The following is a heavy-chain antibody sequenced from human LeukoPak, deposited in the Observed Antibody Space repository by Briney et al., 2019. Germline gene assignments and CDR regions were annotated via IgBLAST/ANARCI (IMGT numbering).Heavy chain of an antibody. Sequence: GGSLRLSCAASGFTFSSYSMNWVRQAPGKGLEWVSFISTSSSYIHYADSVKGRFTISRDNAKNSLYLQMNSLRAEDTAVYYGVRTSDTSVRLYWYFDLWVRGTLVTVSS. V-gene: IGHV3-21*01. J-gene: IGHJ2*01. CDR2: ISTSSSYI. CDR3: VRTSDTSVRLYWYFDL. D-gene: IGHD3-22*01. CDR1: GFTFSSYS.